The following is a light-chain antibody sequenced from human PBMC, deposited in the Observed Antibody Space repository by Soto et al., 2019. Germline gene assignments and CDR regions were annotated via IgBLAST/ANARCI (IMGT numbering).Light chain of an antibody. CDR3: QQYNDFQYT. CDR2: KAT. J-gene: IGKJ2*01. V-gene: IGKV1-5*03. CDR1: QSIGSW. Sequence: DIQMTQSPSTLSASVGDGVTITCRASQSIGSWLAWYQQKPGKAPKLLISKATNLQSGVPSRFSGSGSGTDFSLTNSSLQPVDSATYYCQQYNDFQYTFGQGTKLEI.